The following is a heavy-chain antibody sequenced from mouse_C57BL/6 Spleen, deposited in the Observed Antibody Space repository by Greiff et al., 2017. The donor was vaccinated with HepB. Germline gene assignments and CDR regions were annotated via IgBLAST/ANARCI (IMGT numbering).Heavy chain of an antibody. CDR2: IYPGDGDT. Sequence: VKLQESGAELVKPGASVKISCKASGYAFSSYWMNWVKQRPGKGLEWIGQIYPGDGDTNYNGKFKGKATLTADKSSSTAYMQLSSLTSEDSAVYFCARSEYYDYSAWFAYWGQGTLVTVSA. CDR3: ARSEYYDYSAWFAY. CDR1: GYAFSSYW. V-gene: IGHV1-80*01. J-gene: IGHJ3*01. D-gene: IGHD2-4*01.